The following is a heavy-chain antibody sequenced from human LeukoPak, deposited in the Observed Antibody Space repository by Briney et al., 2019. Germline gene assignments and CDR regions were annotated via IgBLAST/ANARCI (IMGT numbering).Heavy chain of an antibody. CDR2: MYLDGRT. D-gene: IGHD6-19*01. CDR1: GGSTSSLNL. V-gene: IGHV4-4*02. CDR3: AGLEGRYSTDWFYFFDY. Sequence: TSETLSLTCAVSGGSTSSLNLWSWLRQPPGKGLEWVGEMYLDGRTNFHPSVRGRVTIFIDKPKNQLSLQLTSVTAADTAVYYCAGLEGRYSTDWFYFFDYWGQGALVTVSS. J-gene: IGHJ4*02.